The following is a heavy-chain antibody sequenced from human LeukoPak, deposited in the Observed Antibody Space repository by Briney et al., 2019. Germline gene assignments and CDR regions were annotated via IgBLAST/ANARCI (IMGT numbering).Heavy chain of an antibody. CDR2: ITNTGNT. D-gene: IGHD3-10*01. V-gene: IGHV4-39*01. Sequence: SETLSLTCTVSGDSISNSAYHWVWIRQPPGKGLEWIGTITNTGNTYSHPSLKSRVTISIDTSKTQISLKLTSVTAADTAVFYCARKTPGTSVDVWGQGTPVTVSS. CDR3: ARKTPGTSVDV. CDR1: GDSISNSAYH. J-gene: IGHJ6*02.